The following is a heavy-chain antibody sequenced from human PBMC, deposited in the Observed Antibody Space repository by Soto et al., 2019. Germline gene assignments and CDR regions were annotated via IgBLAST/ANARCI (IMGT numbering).Heavy chain of an antibody. V-gene: IGHV2-70*17. CDR3: ARMIFGRTGEYSFDY. J-gene: IGHJ4*02. Sequence: SGPTLVNPTQTLTLTCTFSGFSLSTSRMSVAWIRQPPGKALEWLARIDWDDAKFFNTSLKTRLTVSKDTSKNQVVLALTNMDPVDSGTYYCARMIFGRTGEYSFDYWGQGILVTVSS. D-gene: IGHD3-3*01. CDR2: IDWDDAK. CDR1: GFSLSTSRMS.